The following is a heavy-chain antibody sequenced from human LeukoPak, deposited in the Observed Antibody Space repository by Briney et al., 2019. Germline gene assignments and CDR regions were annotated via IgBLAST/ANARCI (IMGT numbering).Heavy chain of an antibody. D-gene: IGHD3-10*01. CDR3: ARGAYHYGSGSYYFDY. CDR2: IYYSGST. CDR1: GGSISSSSYY. V-gene: IGHV4-39*07. J-gene: IGHJ4*02. Sequence: SETLSLTCTVSGGSISSSSYYWGWIRQPPGTGLEWIGSIYYSGSTYYNPSLKSRVTISVDTSKNQLSLKLSSVTAADTAMYYCARGAYHYGSGSYYFDYWGQGTLVTVSS.